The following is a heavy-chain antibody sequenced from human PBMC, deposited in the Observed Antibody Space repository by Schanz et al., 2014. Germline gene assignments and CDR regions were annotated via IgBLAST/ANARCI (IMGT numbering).Heavy chain of an antibody. Sequence: EGQLAESGGGLVQPGGSLRLSCAASGFTFNSYAMTWVRQAPGKGLEWVSSISHSGGSKYYADSVKGRFTISRDNSRNTLYLQMNSLRTEDTAVYYCASPSGYSDYGTYFDFWGQGTLVTVSS. CDR1: GFTFNSYA. J-gene: IGHJ4*02. D-gene: IGHD5-12*01. V-gene: IGHV3-23*04. CDR2: ISHSGGSK. CDR3: ASPSGYSDYGTYFDF.